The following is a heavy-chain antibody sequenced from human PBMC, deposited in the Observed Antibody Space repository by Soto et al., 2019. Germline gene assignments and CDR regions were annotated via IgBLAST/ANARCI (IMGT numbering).Heavy chain of an antibody. CDR3: ARDRYSDSSGSSYFDY. D-gene: IGHD3-22*01. Sequence: GASVKVSCKASGGTFSSYAISWVRQAPGQGLEWMGGIIPIFGTANYAQKFQGRVTITADESTSTAYMELSSLRSEDTAVYYCARDRYSDSSGSSYFDYWGQGTLVTVSS. J-gene: IGHJ4*02. CDR2: IIPIFGTA. CDR1: GGTFSSYA. V-gene: IGHV1-69*13.